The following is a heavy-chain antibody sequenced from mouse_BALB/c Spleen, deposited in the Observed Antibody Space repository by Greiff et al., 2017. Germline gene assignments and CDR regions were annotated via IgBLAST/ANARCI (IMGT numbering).Heavy chain of an antibody. Sequence: VQLQQSGPELVKPGASVKISCKASGYTFTDYYINWVKQKPGQGLEWIGWIYPGSGNTKYNEKFKGKATLTVDTSSSTAYMQLSSLTSEDTAVYFCAREEFITTVVAPSYAMDYWGQGTSVTVSS. CDR1: GYTFTDYY. J-gene: IGHJ4*01. V-gene: IGHV1-84*02. D-gene: IGHD1-1*01. CDR2: IYPGSGNT. CDR3: AREEFITTVVAPSYAMDY.